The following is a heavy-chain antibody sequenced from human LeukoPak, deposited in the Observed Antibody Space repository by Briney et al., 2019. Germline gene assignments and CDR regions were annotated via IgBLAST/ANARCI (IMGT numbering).Heavy chain of an antibody. J-gene: IGHJ6*03. V-gene: IGHV3-11*04. CDR2: ISSSGSTI. CDR3: AREYAGSYDYYYYMDV. Sequence: GGSLRLXCAASGFTFSDYYMSWIRQAPGKGLEWVSYISSSGSTIYYADSVKGRFTISRDNAKNSLCLQMNSLRAEDTAVYYCAREYAGSYDYYYYMDVWGKGTTVTVSS. D-gene: IGHD1-26*01. CDR1: GFTFSDYY.